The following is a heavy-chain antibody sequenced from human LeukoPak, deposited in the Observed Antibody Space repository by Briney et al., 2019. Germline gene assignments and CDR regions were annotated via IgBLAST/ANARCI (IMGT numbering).Heavy chain of an antibody. V-gene: IGHV3-30-3*01. CDR2: ISYDGSNK. CDR3: ARGYNGWPQHCFDH. J-gene: IGHJ4*02. CDR1: GFTFSSYA. Sequence: GSLRLSCAASGFTFSSYAVHWVRQAPGKGLEWVAVISYDGSNKFYTDSVKGRFTISRDNSKNTVYLQMNTLRGDDAAVYYCARGYNGWPQHCFDHWGQGTLITVSS. D-gene: IGHD1-1*01.